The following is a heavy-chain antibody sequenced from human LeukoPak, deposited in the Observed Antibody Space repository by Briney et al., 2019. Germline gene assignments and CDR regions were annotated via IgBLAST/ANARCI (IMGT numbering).Heavy chain of an antibody. CDR1: GGTFSSYA. D-gene: IGHD5-18*01. CDR3: ARDQGLTAPPPYGLDV. V-gene: IGHV1-69*01. CDR2: IIPIFGTA. Sequence: SVKVSCKASGGTFSSYAISWVRQAPGQGLEWMGGIIPIFGTANYAQKFQGRVTITADESTSTAYMELSSLRSEDTAVYYCARDQGLTAPPPYGLDVWGQGTTVIVSS. J-gene: IGHJ6*02.